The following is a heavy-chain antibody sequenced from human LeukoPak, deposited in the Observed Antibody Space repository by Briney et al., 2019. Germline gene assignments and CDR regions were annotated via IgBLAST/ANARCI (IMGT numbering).Heavy chain of an antibody. V-gene: IGHV1-2*02. CDR2: INPNSGGT. Sequence: ASVKVSCKASGYTFTGYYMHWVRQAPGQGLEWMGWINPNSGGTNYAQKFQGRVTMTRDTSISTAYMELSRLRSDDTAVYYCARGYKGYGYVGSDPWGQGTLVTVSS. CDR3: ARGYKGYGYVGSDP. D-gene: IGHD5-18*01. CDR1: GYTFTGYY. J-gene: IGHJ5*02.